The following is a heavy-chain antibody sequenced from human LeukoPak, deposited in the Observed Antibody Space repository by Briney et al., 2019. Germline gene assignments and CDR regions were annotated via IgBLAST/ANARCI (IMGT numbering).Heavy chain of an antibody. V-gene: IGHV3-30*18. J-gene: IGHJ4*02. D-gene: IGHD5-12*01. CDR2: VSYDGRDQ. Sequence: GGSLRLSCAASGFTFSSYGMHWVRQAPGKGLEWVAVVSYDGRDQYYADSVKGRFTISRDNSNNMLYLQMDTLTPEDTAVYYCAKSVASEADWGQGTLVTVSS. CDR3: AKSVASEAD. CDR1: GFTFSSYG.